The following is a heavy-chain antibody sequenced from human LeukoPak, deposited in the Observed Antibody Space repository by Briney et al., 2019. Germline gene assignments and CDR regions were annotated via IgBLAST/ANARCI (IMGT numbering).Heavy chain of an antibody. V-gene: IGHV3-30*18. D-gene: IGHD1-26*01. CDR3: AKAMRSGTFWGRLDY. Sequence: PGGSLRLSCAASGFTFNNVAMHWVRQAPGKGLECVAVISYDESTKYYAESVRGRFTISRDNHQNTLYLEMNSLRGEDTAVYFCAKAMRSGTFWGRLDYWGQGTLVTVSS. J-gene: IGHJ4*02. CDR1: GFTFNNVA. CDR2: ISYDESTK.